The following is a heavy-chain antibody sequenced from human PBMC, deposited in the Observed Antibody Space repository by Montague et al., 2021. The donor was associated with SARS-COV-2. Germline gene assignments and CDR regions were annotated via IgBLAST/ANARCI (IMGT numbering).Heavy chain of an antibody. CDR3: ARDQGRYGSGRYYGPHYYYYGMDV. CDR1: GFTVSSNY. V-gene: IGHV3-66*02. Sequence: SLRLSCAASGFTVSSNYMSWVRQAPGKGLEWVSVIYSGSSTNYADSVVXRCTISRDNSKNTLYLQMNSLRTEDKAVYYCARDQGRYGSGRYYGPHYYYYGMDVWGQGTTVTVSS. D-gene: IGHD3-10*01. J-gene: IGHJ6*02. CDR2: IYSGSST.